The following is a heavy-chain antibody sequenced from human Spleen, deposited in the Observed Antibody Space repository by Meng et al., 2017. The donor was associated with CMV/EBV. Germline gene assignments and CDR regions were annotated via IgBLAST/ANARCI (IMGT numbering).Heavy chain of an antibody. D-gene: IGHD3-22*01. J-gene: IGHJ6*02. CDR1: GFTFSSYS. CDR2: ISSSSSYI. Sequence: GGSLRLSCAASGFTFSSYSMNWVRQAPGKGLEWVSSISSSSSYIYYADSVKGRFTISRDNAKNSLYLQMNSLRAEDTAVYYCARQILYYYDSSGYEDYYYGMDVWGQGTTVTVSS. V-gene: IGHV3-21*01. CDR3: ARQILYYYDSSGYEDYYYGMDV.